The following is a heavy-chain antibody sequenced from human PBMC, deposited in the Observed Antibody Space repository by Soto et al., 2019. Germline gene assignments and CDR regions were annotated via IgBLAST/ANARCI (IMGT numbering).Heavy chain of an antibody. CDR1: GFTFSTHT. CDR2: LTADSDDT. Sequence: EVQLLASGGTLVQPGGSLRLSCVASGFTFSTHTMNWVRQAPGKGLEWVSSLTADSDDTSYADSIKGRFTISRDNSKNTLYLQMNSLRAEDTAIYYCAKGLDRASLDFWGQGALVTVSS. J-gene: IGHJ4*02. D-gene: IGHD1-1*01. V-gene: IGHV3-23*01. CDR3: AKGLDRASLDF.